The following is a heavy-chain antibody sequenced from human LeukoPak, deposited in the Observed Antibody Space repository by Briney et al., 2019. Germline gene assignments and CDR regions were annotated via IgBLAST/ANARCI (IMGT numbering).Heavy chain of an antibody. V-gene: IGHV3-23*01. CDR2: ISGSGGST. D-gene: IGHD4-17*01. J-gene: IGHJ3*02. Sequence: GGSLRLSCAASGFTFSSYAMSWVRQAPGKGLEWVSAISGSGGSTYYADSVKGRFTIFRDNSKNTLYLQMNSLRAEDTAVYYCAKGYGVHDAFDIWGQGTMVTVSS. CDR1: GFTFSSYA. CDR3: AKGYGVHDAFDI.